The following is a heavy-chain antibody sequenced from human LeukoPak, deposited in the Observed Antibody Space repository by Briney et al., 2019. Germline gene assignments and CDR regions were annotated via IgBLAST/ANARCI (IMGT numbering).Heavy chain of an antibody. CDR1: GFTFNNFA. D-gene: IGHD6-13*01. V-gene: IGHV3-23*01. CDR3: AKGLRGSSYDY. CDR2: ISGSGGNT. Sequence: GASLRLSCAASGFTFNNFAMSWVRQAPGKGLEWVSGISGSGGNTHYADSVKGRFTISRDNSKNMLYLQMNSLRAEDTAVYYCAKGLRGSSYDYWGQGTLVTVSS. J-gene: IGHJ4*02.